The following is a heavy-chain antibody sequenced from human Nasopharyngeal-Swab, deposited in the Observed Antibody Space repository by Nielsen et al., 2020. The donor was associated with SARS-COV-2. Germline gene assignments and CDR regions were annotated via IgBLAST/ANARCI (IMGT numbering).Heavy chain of an antibody. CDR2: ISGDGGTT. V-gene: IGHV3-64*01. D-gene: IGHD2-15*01. Sequence: GGSLRLSCAASGFNFRSYAMHWLRQAPGKGLDYVSVISGDGGTTFYANSVKGRFTISRDNSKNTLYLQMGSLRPEDTAVYYCARALGGHPDSWGQGTLVTISS. CDR3: ARALGGHPDS. CDR1: GFNFRSYA. J-gene: IGHJ5*01.